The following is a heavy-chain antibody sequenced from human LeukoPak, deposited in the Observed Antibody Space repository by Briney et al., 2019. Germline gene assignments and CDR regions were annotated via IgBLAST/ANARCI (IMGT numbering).Heavy chain of an antibody. V-gene: IGHV4-34*01. Sequence: PSETLSLTCAVYGGSFSGYYWSWIRQSPGKGLEWIGEINHSGSTSYNPSLKSRVTISVDTSKNQFSLKLSSVTAADTAVYYCARDVNYSSSWYGTKGAFDIWGQGRMVTVSS. CDR2: INHSGST. J-gene: IGHJ3*02. CDR1: GGSFSGYY. D-gene: IGHD6-13*01. CDR3: ARDVNYSSSWYGTKGAFDI.